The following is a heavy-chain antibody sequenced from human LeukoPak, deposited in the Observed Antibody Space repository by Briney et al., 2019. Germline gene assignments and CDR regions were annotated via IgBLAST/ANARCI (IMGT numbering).Heavy chain of an antibody. CDR1: GLTFSSYS. J-gene: IGHJ3*02. D-gene: IGHD3-22*01. V-gene: IGHV3-21*01. CDR2: ISSSSSYI. CDR3: ARDDSSGPYAFDI. Sequence: GGSLRLSCAASGLTFSSYSMNWVRQAPGKGLEWVSSISSSSSYIYYADSVKGRFTISRDNAKNSLYLQMNSLRAEDTAVYYCARDDSSGPYAFDIWGQGTMVTVSS.